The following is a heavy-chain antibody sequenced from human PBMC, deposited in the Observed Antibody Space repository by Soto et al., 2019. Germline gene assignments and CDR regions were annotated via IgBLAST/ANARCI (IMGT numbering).Heavy chain of an antibody. D-gene: IGHD6-19*01. V-gene: IGHV4-34*01. CDR1: DGSSISYC. Sequence: SETLSLTCSVWDGSSISYCWSWIRQPPGKGLEWIGEIYHSGSTNYNPSLKSRVTISVDTSKNQFSLKLSSVTAADTAVYYCARDTIAVSGNDLVYWGQGTLVTVSS. J-gene: IGHJ4*02. CDR2: IYHSGST. CDR3: ARDTIAVSGNDLVY.